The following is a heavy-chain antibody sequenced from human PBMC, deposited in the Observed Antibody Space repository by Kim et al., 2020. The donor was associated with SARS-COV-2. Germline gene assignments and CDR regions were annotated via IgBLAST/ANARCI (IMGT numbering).Heavy chain of an antibody. Sequence: NYAPKFQGRVTSTADEPTSTAYMELSRMRSEDTAVYYCARSEYSSGRADYWGQGTLVTVSS. J-gene: IGHJ4*02. D-gene: IGHD6-19*01. CDR3: ARSEYSSGRADY. V-gene: IGHV1-69*01.